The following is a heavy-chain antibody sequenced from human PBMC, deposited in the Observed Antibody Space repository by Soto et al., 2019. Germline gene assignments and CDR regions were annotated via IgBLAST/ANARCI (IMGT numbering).Heavy chain of an antibody. CDR3: ATDLTMVRGVISWFDP. CDR1: GYTLTELS. V-gene: IGHV1-24*01. Sequence: GASVKVSCKVSGYTLTELSMHWVRQAPGKGLEWMGGFDPEDGETIYAQKFQGRVTMTEDTSTDTAYMELSSLRSEDTAVYYCATDLTMVRGVISWFDPWGQGTLVTV. CDR2: FDPEDGET. J-gene: IGHJ5*02. D-gene: IGHD3-10*01.